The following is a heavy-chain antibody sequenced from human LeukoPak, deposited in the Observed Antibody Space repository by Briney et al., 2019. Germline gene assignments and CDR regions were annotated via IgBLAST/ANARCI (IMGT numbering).Heavy chain of an antibody. Sequence: GGSLRLSCAASGFTVSSNYMSWVRQAPGKGLEWVSVIYSGGSTYYADSVKGRFTISRDNSTNTLYLQTNSLRAEDTAVYYCARDGTGDRDYWGQGTLVTVSS. CDR2: IYSGGST. D-gene: IGHD7-27*01. J-gene: IGHJ4*02. V-gene: IGHV3-53*01. CDR1: GFTVSSNY. CDR3: ARDGTGDRDY.